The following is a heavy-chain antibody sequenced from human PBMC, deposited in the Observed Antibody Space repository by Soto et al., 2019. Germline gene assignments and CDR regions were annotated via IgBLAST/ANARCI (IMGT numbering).Heavy chain of an antibody. J-gene: IGHJ4*02. CDR1: GGSISSSSYY. V-gene: IGHV4-39*01. CDR3: ARRDSGYDWGYFDY. CDR2: IYYSGST. Sequence: SETLSLTCTFSGGSISSSSYYWGWIRQPPGKGLEWIGSIYYSGSTYYNPSLKSRVTISVDTSKNQFSLKLSSVTAADSVVYYCARRDSGYDWGYFDYWGQGTLVTVSS. D-gene: IGHD5-12*01.